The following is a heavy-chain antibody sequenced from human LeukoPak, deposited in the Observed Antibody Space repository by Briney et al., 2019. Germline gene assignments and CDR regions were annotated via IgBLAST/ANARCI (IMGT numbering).Heavy chain of an antibody. J-gene: IGHJ4*02. Sequence: PGGSLRLSCAASGFTFSSYGMHWVRQAPGKGLVWVSCINGDGSTSNYADSVKGRFTISRDNAKNTLYLQMHSLRAEDTAVYYCARDEPTVTTGPPVGSWGQGTLVTVSS. CDR2: INGDGSTS. D-gene: IGHD4-17*01. CDR3: ARDEPTVTTGPPVGS. CDR1: GFTFSSYG. V-gene: IGHV3-74*01.